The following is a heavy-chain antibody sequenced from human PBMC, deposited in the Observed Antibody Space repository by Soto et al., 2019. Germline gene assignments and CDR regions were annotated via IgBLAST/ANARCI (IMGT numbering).Heavy chain of an antibody. Sequence: GGSLRLSCAASGFTFSTYWMNWVRQAPGKGLEWVANIKQDGSEKYYVDSVKGRFAISRDNAKDSLFLQMNNLRAEDTAVYYCVRDWSTFWGMDVWGQGTTVTVSS. CDR2: IKQDGSEK. CDR1: GFTFSTYW. CDR3: VRDWSTFWGMDV. V-gene: IGHV3-7*01. J-gene: IGHJ6*02.